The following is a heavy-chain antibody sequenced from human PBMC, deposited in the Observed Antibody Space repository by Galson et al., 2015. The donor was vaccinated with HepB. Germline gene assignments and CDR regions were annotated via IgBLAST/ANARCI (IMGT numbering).Heavy chain of an antibody. CDR2: ISGSGGST. CDR1: GFTVSSNY. J-gene: IGHJ1*01. Sequence: SLRLSCAASGFTVSSNYMSWVRQAPGKGLEWVSAISGSGGSTYYADSVKGRFTISRDNSKNTLYLQMNSLRAEDTAVYYCASPNPPRYGSGYYEPPAEYFQHWGQGTLVTVSS. CDR3: ASPNPPRYGSGYYEPPAEYFQH. V-gene: IGHV3-23*01. D-gene: IGHD3-22*01.